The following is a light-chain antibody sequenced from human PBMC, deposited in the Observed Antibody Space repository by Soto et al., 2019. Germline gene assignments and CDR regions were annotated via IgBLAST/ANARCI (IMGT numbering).Light chain of an antibody. CDR2: YDS. Sequence: SYELTQPPSVSVAPGQTARIPCGGNNIGSKNVHWYQQKPGQAPVLVISYDSDRPSGIPERFSGSNSGNTATLTISRVEAXXXXXXYCXVWDSSSVVFGGGTKLTVL. V-gene: IGLV3-21*04. CDR1: NIGSKN. J-gene: IGLJ2*01. CDR3: XVWDSSSVV.